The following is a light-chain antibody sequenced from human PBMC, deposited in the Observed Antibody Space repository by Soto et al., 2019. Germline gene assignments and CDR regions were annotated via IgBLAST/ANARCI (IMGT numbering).Light chain of an antibody. CDR3: SSYTTSNTRQIV. CDR2: DVS. CDR1: SSDVVGYNY. Sequence: QFVLTQPASVSGSPGQSITISCTGTSSDVVGYNYVSWYQQHPGKAPKFMIYDVSNRPSGVSNRFSGSKSGNTASLTISGLQAEDEADYYCSSYTTSNTRQIVFGTGTKVTVL. J-gene: IGLJ1*01. V-gene: IGLV2-14*01.